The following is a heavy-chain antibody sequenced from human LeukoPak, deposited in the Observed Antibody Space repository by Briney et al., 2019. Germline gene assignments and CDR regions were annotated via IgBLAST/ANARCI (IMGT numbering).Heavy chain of an antibody. CDR3: AKDLMGGPFGDLFH. CDR2: VSDSGAVT. CDR1: GFTFSSYP. Sequence: GGSLRLSCAASGFTFSSYPLSWVRQAPGKGLEWVSSVSDSGAVTKYADSAKGRFTVSRDNSKNTLYLQINSLRVEDTAIYYCAKDLMGGPFGDLFHWGQGTLVTVSS. J-gene: IGHJ4*02. V-gene: IGHV3-23*01. D-gene: IGHD3-10*01.